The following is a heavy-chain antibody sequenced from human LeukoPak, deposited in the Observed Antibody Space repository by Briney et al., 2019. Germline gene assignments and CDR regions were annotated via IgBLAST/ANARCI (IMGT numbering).Heavy chain of an antibody. Sequence: ASVKVSCKVSGYTLTELSMHWVRQAPGKGLEWMGGFDPEDGETIYAQKFQGRVTMTEDTSTDTAYMELRSLRSEDTAMYYCATPYYYGSGSEGYWFAPGGQGTLVTVPS. D-gene: IGHD3-10*01. CDR2: FDPEDGET. CDR3: ATPYYYGSGSEGYWFAP. J-gene: IGHJ5*02. CDR1: GYTLTELS. V-gene: IGHV1-24*01.